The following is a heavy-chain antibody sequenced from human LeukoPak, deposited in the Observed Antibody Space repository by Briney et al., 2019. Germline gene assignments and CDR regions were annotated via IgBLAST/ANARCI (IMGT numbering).Heavy chain of an antibody. V-gene: IGHV4-59*12. CDR1: GGSISSYY. CDR2: IYYSGST. D-gene: IGHD5-12*01. Sequence: SETLSLTCTVSGGSISSYYWSWIRQPPGKGLEWIGYIYYSGSTNYNPSLKSRVTISVDTSKSQFSLKLSSVTAADTAVYYCARGSGYDYYLDYWGQGTLVTVSS. CDR3: ARGSGYDYYLDY. J-gene: IGHJ4*02.